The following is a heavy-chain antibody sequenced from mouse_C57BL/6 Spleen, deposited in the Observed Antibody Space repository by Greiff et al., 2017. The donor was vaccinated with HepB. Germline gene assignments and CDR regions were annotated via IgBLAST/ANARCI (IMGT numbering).Heavy chain of an antibody. Sequence: QVQLQQPGAELVRPGTSVKVSCKASGYAFTNYLIEWVKQRPGQGLEWIGVINPGSGGTNYNEKFKGKATLTADKSSSTAYMQLSSLTSEDSAVYFCAREDYSYAMDYWGQGTSVTVSS. CDR3: AREDYSYAMDY. CDR2: INPGSGGT. D-gene: IGHD1-1*01. V-gene: IGHV1-54*01. J-gene: IGHJ4*01. CDR1: GYAFTNYL.